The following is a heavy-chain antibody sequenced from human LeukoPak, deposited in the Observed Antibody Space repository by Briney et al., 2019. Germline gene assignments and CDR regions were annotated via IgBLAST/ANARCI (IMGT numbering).Heavy chain of an antibody. CDR1: GFTFSSTW. J-gene: IGHJ3*02. CDR2: IKIAIDGGAT. D-gene: IGHD5-12*01. Sequence: PGGSLRLSCAASGFTFSSTWMNWVRQVPGKGLEWVGRIKIAIDGGATDYAAPVQGRFTISRDDSQATLYLQMNGLRTEDTAVYYCTTGGDVIVAGTRAFDIWGQGTMVTVSS. CDR3: TTGGDVIVAGTRAFDI. V-gene: IGHV3-15*07.